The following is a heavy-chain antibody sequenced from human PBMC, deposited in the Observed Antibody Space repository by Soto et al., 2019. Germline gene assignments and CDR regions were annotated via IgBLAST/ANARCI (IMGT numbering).Heavy chain of an antibody. V-gene: IGHV3-48*01. CDR2: ISSSSSTK. J-gene: IGHJ4*02. CDR3: AREIYDSSGYYAPFDY. D-gene: IGHD3-22*01. CDR1: GFTFSSYS. Sequence: GGSLRLSCAASGFTFSSYSMNWARQAPGKGLEWVSYISSSSSTKYDADSVKCRFTISRDNAIISLFLQMNSLRAEDSAVFYCAREIYDSSGYYAPFDYWGQGTLVTVSS.